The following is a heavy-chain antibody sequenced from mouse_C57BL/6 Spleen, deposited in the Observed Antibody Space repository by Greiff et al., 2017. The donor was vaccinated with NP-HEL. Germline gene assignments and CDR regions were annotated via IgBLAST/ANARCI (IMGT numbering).Heavy chain of an antibody. CDR3: ARRDYDGFAY. CDR1: GFTFSDYG. D-gene: IGHD2-4*01. Sequence: DVKLVASGGGLVQPGGSLKLSCAASGFTFSDYGMAWVRQAPRKGPEWVAFISNLAYSIYYADTVTGRFTISRENAKNTLYLEMSSLRSEDTAMYYCARRDYDGFAYWGQGTLVTVSA. J-gene: IGHJ3*01. CDR2: ISNLAYSI. V-gene: IGHV5-15*04.